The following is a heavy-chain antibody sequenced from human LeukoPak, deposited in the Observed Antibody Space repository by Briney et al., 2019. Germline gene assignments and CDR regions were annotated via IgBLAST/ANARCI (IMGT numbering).Heavy chain of an antibody. CDR3: ARQDGSGLYYFDY. J-gene: IGHJ4*02. Sequence: GESLKISCKGSGYSFIFYWIGWVRQMPGKGLEWMGIIYPGDSDIRYSPSLQGQVTISVDKSINTAYLQWSSLKASDTAIYYCARQDGSGLYYFDYWGQGTLVTVSS. D-gene: IGHD3-10*01. CDR1: GYSFIFYW. CDR2: IYPGDSDI. V-gene: IGHV5-51*01.